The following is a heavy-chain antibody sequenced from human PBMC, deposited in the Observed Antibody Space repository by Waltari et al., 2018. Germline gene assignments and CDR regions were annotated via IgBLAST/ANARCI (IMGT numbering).Heavy chain of an antibody. Sequence: QVQLVQSGAEVKKPGYSVKVSCKASGGTFSSYAISWVRQAPGQGLEWMGGIIPIFGTANYAQKFQGRVTITADESTSAAYMELSSLRSEDTAVYYCASTRITMVRGVIINDYYYGMVVWGQGTTVTVSS. CDR1: GGTFSSYA. CDR2: IIPIFGTA. D-gene: IGHD3-10*01. V-gene: IGHV1-69*01. CDR3: ASTRITMVRGVIINDYYYGMVV. J-gene: IGHJ6*02.